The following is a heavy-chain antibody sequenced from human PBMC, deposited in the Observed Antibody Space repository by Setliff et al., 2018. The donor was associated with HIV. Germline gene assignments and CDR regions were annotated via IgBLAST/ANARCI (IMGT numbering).Heavy chain of an antibody. Sequence: GGSLRLSCAASGFTFSTYWMNWVRQAPGKGLVWVSRTNEDGSTTNYADSVKGRFTISRDNARNTLYLHMSSLRVEDTAVYYCARDLSGYSDFWGQGTLVTVSS. V-gene: IGHV3-74*01. CDR3: ARDLSGYSDF. D-gene: IGHD3-22*01. J-gene: IGHJ4*02. CDR1: GFTFSTYW. CDR2: TNEDGSTT.